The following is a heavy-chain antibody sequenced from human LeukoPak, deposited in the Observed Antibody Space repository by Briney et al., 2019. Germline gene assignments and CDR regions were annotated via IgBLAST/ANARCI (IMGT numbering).Heavy chain of an antibody. V-gene: IGHV1-18*01. CDR3: ARDRPMVTYLFDY. CDR2: ISAYNGNT. CDR1: GYTFTSYG. J-gene: IGHJ4*02. Sequence: ASVKVSCKASGYTFTSYGISWVRQAPGQGLEWMGWISAYNGNTNYAQKFQGRVTITADKSTSTAYMELSSLRSEDTAVYYCARDRPMVTYLFDYWGQGTLVTVSS. D-gene: IGHD5-18*01.